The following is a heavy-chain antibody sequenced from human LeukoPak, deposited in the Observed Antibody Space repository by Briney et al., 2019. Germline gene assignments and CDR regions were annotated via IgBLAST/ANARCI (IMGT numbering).Heavy chain of an antibody. J-gene: IGHJ3*02. V-gene: IGHV4-59*01. CDR3: ARGGSIVGTTPHDTFDI. CDR1: GGSISSYY. Sequence: PSATLSLTCTVSGGSISSYYWSWIRQPPGKGLEWIGYIYYNGGTNYNPSLKSRVTISVDTSKNQFSLKLSSVTAADTAVYYCARGGSIVGTTPHDTFDIWGQGTVVTVS. D-gene: IGHD1-26*01. CDR2: IYYNGGT.